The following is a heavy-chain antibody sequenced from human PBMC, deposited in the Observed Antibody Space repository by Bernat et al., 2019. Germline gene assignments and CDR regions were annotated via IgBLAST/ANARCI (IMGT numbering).Heavy chain of an antibody. V-gene: IGHV3-7*02. Sequence: EVQLVESGGGLVQPGGSLRLSCVASGFIFSSYWMSWVRQAPGKGLEWVANIKQDGSEKYYVDSVKSRFTISRDNAKNSLFLQMNSLRAEDTAVYYCVGPIVYSYGRFYPDYWGQGTLVTVSS. J-gene: IGHJ4*02. CDR3: VGPIVYSYGRFYPDY. CDR2: IKQDGSEK. D-gene: IGHD5-18*01. CDR1: GFIFSSYW.